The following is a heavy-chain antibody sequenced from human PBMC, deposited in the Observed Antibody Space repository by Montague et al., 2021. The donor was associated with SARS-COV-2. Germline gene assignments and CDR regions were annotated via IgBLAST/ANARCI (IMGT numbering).Heavy chain of an antibody. D-gene: IGHD3-9*01. CDR3: ARAGTYYDILTGYVESGYFDY. Sequence: SLRLSCAASGFTFSSYSMNWVRQAPGKGLEWVSSISSSSSYIYYXDSVKGRFTISRDNAKNSLYLQMNSLRAEDAAVYYCARAGTYYDILTGYVESGYFDYWGQGTLVTVSS. CDR1: GFTFSSYS. CDR2: ISSSSSYI. J-gene: IGHJ4*02. V-gene: IGHV3-21*01.